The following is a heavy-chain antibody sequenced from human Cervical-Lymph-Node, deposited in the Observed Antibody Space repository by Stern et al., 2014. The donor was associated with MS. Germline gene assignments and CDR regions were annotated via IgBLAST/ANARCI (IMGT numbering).Heavy chain of an antibody. CDR1: GGSFSGYY. CDR2: INHSGST. Sequence: QVQLQQWGAGLLKPSETLSLTCAVYGGSFSGYYWSWIRQPPGKGLEWIGEINHSGSTNYNPSLKSRVTISVDTSKNQFSLKLSSVTAADTAVYYCARGGRWFGELGPFDPWGQGTLVTVSS. V-gene: IGHV4-34*01. CDR3: ARGGRWFGELGPFDP. D-gene: IGHD3-10*01. J-gene: IGHJ5*02.